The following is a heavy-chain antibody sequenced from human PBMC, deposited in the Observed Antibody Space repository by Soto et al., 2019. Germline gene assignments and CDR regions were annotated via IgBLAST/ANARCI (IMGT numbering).Heavy chain of an antibody. CDR2: ISYDGSNK. CDR3: ARDLASPSQSRPPNIAVAGACDY. J-gene: IGHJ4*02. Sequence: QVQLVESGGVVVQPGRSLRLSCAASGFTFSSYAMHWVRQAPGKGLEWVAVISYDGSNKYYADSVKGRFTISRDNSKNTLYLQMNSLRAEDTAVYYCARDLASPSQSRPPNIAVAGACDYWGQGTLVTVSS. CDR1: GFTFSSYA. V-gene: IGHV3-30-3*01. D-gene: IGHD6-19*01.